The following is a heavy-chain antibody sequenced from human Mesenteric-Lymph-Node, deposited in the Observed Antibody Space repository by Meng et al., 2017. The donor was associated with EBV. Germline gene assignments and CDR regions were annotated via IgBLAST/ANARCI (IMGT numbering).Heavy chain of an antibody. Sequence: QVQRVQSGAEVKQPGASVKVPCKASGYTFSRYGISWVRQAPGQGLEWMGWITAYNGDTNYPQKFQDRVIMTIDTSTRTAYMELRSLRSDDTAIYYCARYDSPGSFDPWGQGTLVTVSS. CDR1: GYTFSRYG. CDR3: ARYDSPGSFDP. J-gene: IGHJ5*02. D-gene: IGHD1-1*01. V-gene: IGHV1-18*01. CDR2: ITAYNGDT.